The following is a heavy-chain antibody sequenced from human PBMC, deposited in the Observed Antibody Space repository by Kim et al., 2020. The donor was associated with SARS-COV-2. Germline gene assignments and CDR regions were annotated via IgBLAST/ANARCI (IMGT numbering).Heavy chain of an antibody. CDR2: IIPIFGTA. CDR1: GGTFSSYA. D-gene: IGHD2-2*01. J-gene: IGHJ4*02. V-gene: IGHV1-69*13. Sequence: SVKVSCKASGGTFSSYAISWVRQAPGQGLEWMGGIIPIFGTANYAQKFQGRVTITADESTSTAYMELSSLRSEDTAVYYCARSNQLHLNYFDYWGQGTLVTVSS. CDR3: ARSNQLHLNYFDY.